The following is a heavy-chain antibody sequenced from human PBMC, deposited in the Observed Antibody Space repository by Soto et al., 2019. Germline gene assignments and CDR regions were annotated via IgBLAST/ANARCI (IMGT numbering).Heavy chain of an antibody. V-gene: IGHV1-69*02. J-gene: IGHJ5*02. D-gene: IGHD1-20*01. CDR2: IIPILGIA. Sequence: GASVKVSCTASGGTFSSYTISWVRQAPGQGLEWMGRIIPILGIANYAQKFQGRVTITADKSTSTAYMELSSLRSEDTAVYYCARWGARYTTSPSGIDPWGQGTLVTVSS. CDR3: ARWGARYTTSPSGIDP. CDR1: GGTFSSYT.